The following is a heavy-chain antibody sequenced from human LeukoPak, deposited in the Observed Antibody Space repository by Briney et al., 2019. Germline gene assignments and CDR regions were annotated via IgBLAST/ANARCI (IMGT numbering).Heavy chain of an antibody. Sequence: GGSLRLSCAASGFTFSSYAMHWVRQAPGKGLEYVSAISSNGGSTYYANSVKGRFTISRDNSKNTLYLQMGSLRAEDMAVYYCASAPYYDSSGALDYWGQGTLVTVSS. V-gene: IGHV3-64*01. CDR2: ISSNGGST. J-gene: IGHJ4*02. CDR1: GFTFSSYA. D-gene: IGHD3-22*01. CDR3: ASAPYYDSSGALDY.